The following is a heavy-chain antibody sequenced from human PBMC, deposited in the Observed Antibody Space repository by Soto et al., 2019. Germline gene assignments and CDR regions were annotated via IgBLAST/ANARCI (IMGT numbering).Heavy chain of an antibody. Sequence: QVQLVQSGAEVKKPGASVKVSCKASGYTFTSYAMHWVRQAPGQRLEWMGWINAGNGNTKYSQKFQGRVTITSDTSASTAYMELSRLRYEDKDVYYCARAVGATGDWGQGNLVTVSS. CDR3: ARAVGATGD. V-gene: IGHV1-3*01. D-gene: IGHD1-26*01. CDR1: GYTFTSYA. CDR2: INAGNGNT. J-gene: IGHJ4*02.